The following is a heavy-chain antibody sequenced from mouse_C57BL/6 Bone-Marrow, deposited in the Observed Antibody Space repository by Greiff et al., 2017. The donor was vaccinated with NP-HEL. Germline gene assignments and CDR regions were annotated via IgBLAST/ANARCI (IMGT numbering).Heavy chain of an antibody. J-gene: IGHJ4*01. CDR3: ARGLRYGNYYAMDY. V-gene: IGHV1-82*01. Sequence: QVQLQQSGPELVKPGASVKISCKASGYAFSSSWMNWVKQRPGKGLEWIGRIYPGDGDTNYNGKFKGKATLTADKSSSTAYVQLSRLTSEDSAVYFCARGLRYGNYYAMDYWGQGTSVTVSS. CDR2: IYPGDGDT. CDR1: GYAFSSSW. D-gene: IGHD1-1*01.